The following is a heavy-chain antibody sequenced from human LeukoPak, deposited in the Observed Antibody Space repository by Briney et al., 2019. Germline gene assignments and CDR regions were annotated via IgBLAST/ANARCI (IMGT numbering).Heavy chain of an antibody. CDR2: ISGSGNIM. CDR1: GLSFSDHY. D-gene: IGHD1-26*01. CDR3: ARDLIAVVGVADY. V-gene: IGHV3-11*01. Sequence: GGSLRLSCAASGLSFSDHYMSWIRQAPGKGLEWVSYISGSGNIMDYADFVKGRFTISRDNAKNSLCLQMNSLRADDTAVYYCARDLIAVVGVADYWGQGTLVTVSS. J-gene: IGHJ4*02.